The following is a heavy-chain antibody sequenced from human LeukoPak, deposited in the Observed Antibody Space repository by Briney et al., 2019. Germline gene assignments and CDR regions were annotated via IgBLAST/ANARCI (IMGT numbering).Heavy chain of an antibody. Sequence: GGSLRLSCTASGFIFSNYWMTRVRQAPGKGLEWVARINQDGSKEYYIDSVKARFSISRDNARNSLYLQMNSLRVDDTAVYYCTRGEGDDFWGQGTLVTVSS. V-gene: IGHV3-7*03. CDR3: TRGEGDDF. D-gene: IGHD3-10*01. J-gene: IGHJ4*02. CDR2: INQDGSKE. CDR1: GFIFSNYW.